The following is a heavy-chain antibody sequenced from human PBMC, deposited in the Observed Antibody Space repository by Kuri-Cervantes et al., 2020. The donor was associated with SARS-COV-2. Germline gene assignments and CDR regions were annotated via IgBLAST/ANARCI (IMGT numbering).Heavy chain of an antibody. J-gene: IGHJ6*01. Sequence: GESLKISCAASGFTFSSYEMNWVRQAPGKGLEWVSYISSSSSTIYYADSVKGRFTIPRDNAKNSLYLQMNSLRAEDTAVYYCARDWGAELLWFGESYLGMDVWGQGNTVNGAS. CDR2: ISSSSSTI. V-gene: IGHV3-48*01. D-gene: IGHD3-10*01. CDR1: GFTFSSYE. CDR3: ARDWGAELLWFGESYLGMDV.